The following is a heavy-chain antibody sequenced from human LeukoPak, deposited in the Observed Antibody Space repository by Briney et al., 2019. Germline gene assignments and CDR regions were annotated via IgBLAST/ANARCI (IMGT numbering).Heavy chain of an antibody. D-gene: IGHD5-24*01. Sequence: WGSLRLSCAASGFTFSSYAMSWVRQAPGEGLEWVSAISGSGGSTYYADSVKGRFTISRDNSKNTLYLQMNSLRAEDTAVYYCAKREMATILDYWGQGTLVTVSS. CDR3: AKREMATILDY. J-gene: IGHJ4*02. CDR2: ISGSGGST. V-gene: IGHV3-23*01. CDR1: GFTFSSYA.